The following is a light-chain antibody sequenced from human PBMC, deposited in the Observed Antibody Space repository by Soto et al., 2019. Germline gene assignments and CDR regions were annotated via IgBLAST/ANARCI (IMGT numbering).Light chain of an antibody. V-gene: IGKV3-20*01. CDR3: QHYGSSRT. CDR2: GTS. CDR1: QGVSSNY. Sequence: EIVLTQSPGTLSLSPGERATLSCRASQGVSSNYLAWYQQISGQAPRLLLYGTSSRATGIPERFSGSGSGTDFTLTISRLEPEDFAVYYCQHYGSSRTFGQGTKVDIK. J-gene: IGKJ1*01.